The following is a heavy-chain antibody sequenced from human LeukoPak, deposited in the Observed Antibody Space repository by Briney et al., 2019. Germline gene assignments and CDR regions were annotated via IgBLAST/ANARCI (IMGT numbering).Heavy chain of an antibody. CDR2: MDYSGST. Sequence: YETLSLTYTVSGGCISSYYWSWVLQPPGTGLEWIGYMDYSGSTNYNPSLKSRVTIQVNSSNNQFSLKLSSVTAAHTAVYYCARSYYDSSGYYFNWFDPWGQGTLVTVSS. CDR1: GGCISSYY. V-gene: IGHV4-59*01. CDR3: ARSYYDSSGYYFNWFDP. J-gene: IGHJ5*02. D-gene: IGHD3-22*01.